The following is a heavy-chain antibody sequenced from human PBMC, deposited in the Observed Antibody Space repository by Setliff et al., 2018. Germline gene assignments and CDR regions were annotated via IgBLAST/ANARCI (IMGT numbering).Heavy chain of an antibody. CDR3: ARDTSSDWAAWFDP. V-gene: IGHV4-61*02. J-gene: IGHJ5*02. Sequence: PSETLSLTCTVSGGSMNSGSYYWSFIRQPAGKGLEWIGRIYTSGSTNYNPSLKSRVTMSVDTSKNQFSLKLTSVTAADTAMYYCARDTSSDWAAWFDPWSQGILVTVSS. CDR1: GGSMNSGSYY. CDR2: IYTSGST. D-gene: IGHD6-19*01.